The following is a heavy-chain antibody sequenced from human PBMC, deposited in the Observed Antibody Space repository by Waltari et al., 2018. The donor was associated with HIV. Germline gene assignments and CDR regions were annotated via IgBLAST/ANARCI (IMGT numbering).Heavy chain of an antibody. J-gene: IGHJ4*02. CDR1: VGSISSSSYY. V-gene: IGHV4-39*01. CDR3: ARHTITMIVVVTYFDY. D-gene: IGHD3-22*01. Sequence: QLQLQESGPGLVKPSETLSLTCTDSVGSISSSSYYWGWIAQLQGKGLEWMRSIYYSGSTYYNPYLKRRVTISVDTSNNQCYLKLSSVTAADTAVYYCARHTITMIVVVTYFDYWGQGTLVTVSS. CDR2: IYYSGST.